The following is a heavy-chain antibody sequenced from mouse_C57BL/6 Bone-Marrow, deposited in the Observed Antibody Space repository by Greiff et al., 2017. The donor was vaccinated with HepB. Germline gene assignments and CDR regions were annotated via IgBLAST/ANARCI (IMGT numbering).Heavy chain of an antibody. CDR3: ARRIIITTVMDYAMDY. Sequence: VQGVESGAELVKPGASVKMSCKASGYTFTSYWITWVKQRPGQGLEWIGDIYPGSGSTNYNEKFKSKATLTVDTSSSTAYMQLSSLTSEDSAVYYCARRIIITTVMDYAMDYWGQGTSVTVSS. V-gene: IGHV1-55*01. D-gene: IGHD1-1*01. J-gene: IGHJ4*01. CDR1: GYTFTSYW. CDR2: IYPGSGST.